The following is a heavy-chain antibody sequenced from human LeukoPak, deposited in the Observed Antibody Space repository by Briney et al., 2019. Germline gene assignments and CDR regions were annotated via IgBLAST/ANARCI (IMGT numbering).Heavy chain of an antibody. V-gene: IGHV4-59*01. J-gene: IGHJ4*02. CDR3: ARDRGSLGGFDY. CDR2: IYSSGST. D-gene: IGHD3-16*01. CDR1: GGSISSYY. Sequence: SETLSLTCTVSGGSISSYYWSWIRQPPGKGLEWIGYIYSSGSTNYNPSLRSRVTISVDTSKNQFSLKLSSVTAADTAVYYCARDRGSLGGFDYWGQGTLVTVSS.